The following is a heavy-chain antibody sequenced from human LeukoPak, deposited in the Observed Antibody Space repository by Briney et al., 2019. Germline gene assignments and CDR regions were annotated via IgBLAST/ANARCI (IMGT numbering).Heavy chain of an antibody. D-gene: IGHD1-26*01. CDR3: ASSPSGSYYGDNWFDP. Sequence: ASVKVSCKASGYTFTGYYMHWVRQAPGQGLEWMGWINPSGGSTSYAQKFQGRVTMTRDTSTSTVYMELSSLRSEDTAVYYCASSPSGSYYGDNWFDPWGQGTLVTVSS. CDR2: INPSGGST. J-gene: IGHJ5*02. CDR1: GYTFTGYY. V-gene: IGHV1-46*01.